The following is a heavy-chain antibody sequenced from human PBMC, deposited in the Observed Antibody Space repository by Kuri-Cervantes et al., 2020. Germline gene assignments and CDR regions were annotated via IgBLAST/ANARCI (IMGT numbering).Heavy chain of an antibody. D-gene: IGHD6-13*01. V-gene: IGHV3-13*01. CDR2: IDTAGDR. Sequence: GESLKISCAASGFIFRSYDMHWVRQATGKGLEYVSAIDTAGDRYYPGSVKGRFTISRDNAKNSLYLQMNSLRAEDTAVYYCAKRRGPGAAAFEYWGQGTLVTVSS. J-gene: IGHJ4*02. CDR3: AKRRGPGAAAFEY. CDR1: GFIFRSYD.